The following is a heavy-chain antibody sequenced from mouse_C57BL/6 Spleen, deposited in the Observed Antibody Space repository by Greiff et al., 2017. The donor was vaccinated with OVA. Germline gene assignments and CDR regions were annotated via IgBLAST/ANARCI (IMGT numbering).Heavy chain of an antibody. CDR3: ARENDFDVGDY. D-gene: IGHD2-4*01. J-gene: IGHJ2*01. V-gene: IGHV1-26*01. CDR1: GYTFTDYY. Sequence: VQLQQSGPELVKPGASVKISCKASGYTFTDYYMNWVKQSHGKSLEWIGDINPNNGGTSYNQKFKGKATLTVAKSSSTAYMELRSLTSEDAAVYYCARENDFDVGDYWGQGTTLTVSS. CDR2: INPNNGGT.